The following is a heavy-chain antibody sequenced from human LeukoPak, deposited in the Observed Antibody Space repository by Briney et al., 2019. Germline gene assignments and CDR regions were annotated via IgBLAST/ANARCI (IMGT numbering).Heavy chain of an antibody. D-gene: IGHD4-23*01. J-gene: IGHJ4*02. Sequence: PGGSLRLSCAASGFTFSSYSMNWVRQAPGKGLEWGSSISSSSSYIYYADSVKGRFTISRDNAKNSLYLQMNSLRAEDTAVYYCASADYGGNRRYFDYWGQGTLVTVSS. V-gene: IGHV3-21*01. CDR3: ASADYGGNRRYFDY. CDR2: ISSSSSYI. CDR1: GFTFSSYS.